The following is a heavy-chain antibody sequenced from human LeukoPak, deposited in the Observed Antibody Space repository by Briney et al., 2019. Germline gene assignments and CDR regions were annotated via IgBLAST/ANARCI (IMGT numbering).Heavy chain of an antibody. Sequence: GRSLRLSCAASGFTFSSYGMHWVRQAPGKGLEWVAVIWYDGSNKYYADSVKGRLTISRDNSKNTLYLQMNSLRAEDTAVYYCARGIAAAGLSFDYWGQGTLVTVSS. CDR1: GFTFSSYG. V-gene: IGHV3-33*01. CDR2: IWYDGSNK. D-gene: IGHD6-13*01. J-gene: IGHJ4*02. CDR3: ARGIAAAGLSFDY.